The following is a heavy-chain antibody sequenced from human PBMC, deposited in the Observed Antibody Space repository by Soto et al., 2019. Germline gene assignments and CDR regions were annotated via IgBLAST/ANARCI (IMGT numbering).Heavy chain of an antibody. D-gene: IGHD5-18*01. CDR3: AKSLILAWSTSGYSYGFDY. CDR2: ISYDGSNK. V-gene: IGHV3-30*18. CDR1: GFTFSSYG. J-gene: IGHJ4*02. Sequence: RWSLRLSCSASGFTFSSYGMHWFRQAPGKGLEWVAVISYDGSNKYYADSVKGRFTISRDNSKNTLYLQMNSLRAEDTAVYYCAKSLILAWSTSGYSYGFDYWGQGTLVTVSS.